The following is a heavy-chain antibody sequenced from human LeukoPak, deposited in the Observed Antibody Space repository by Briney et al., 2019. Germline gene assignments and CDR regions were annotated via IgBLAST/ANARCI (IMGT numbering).Heavy chain of an antibody. CDR2: INPTGGST. CDR3: TRSQYYGMDV. J-gene: IGHJ6*02. Sequence: GASVNDACKASGYTFTSYYMHWVRQAPGQGLEWMGMINPTGGSTSYGEKFQGRVTMTRDTSTSTVYMELSSLRSEDTAVYYCTRSQYYGMDVWGQGTTVTVSS. CDR1: GYTFTSYY. V-gene: IGHV1-46*01.